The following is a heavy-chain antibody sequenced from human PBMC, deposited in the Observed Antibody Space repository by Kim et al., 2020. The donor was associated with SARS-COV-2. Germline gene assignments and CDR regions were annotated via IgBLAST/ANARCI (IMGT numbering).Heavy chain of an antibody. CDR1: GYSFTSYW. CDR3: ARQGGVYSYGSSYYFDY. D-gene: IGHD5-18*01. Sequence: GESLKISCKGSGYSFTSYWIGWVRQMPGKGLEWMGIIYPGDSDTRYSPSFQGQVTISADKSISTAYLQWSSLKASDTAMYYCARQGGVYSYGSSYYFDYWGQGTLVTVSS. V-gene: IGHV5-51*01. CDR2: IYPGDSDT. J-gene: IGHJ4*02.